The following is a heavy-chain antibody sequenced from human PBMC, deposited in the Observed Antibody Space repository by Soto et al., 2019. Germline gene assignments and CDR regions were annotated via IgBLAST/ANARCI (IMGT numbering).Heavy chain of an antibody. CDR1: GGSISSYY. Sequence: SETLSLTCTVSGGSISSYYWSWIRQPPGKGLEWIGYIYYSGSTNYNPSLKSRVTISVDTSKNQFSLKLSSVTAADTAVYYCARGPFSSGYLISWLDPWGQGTLVTVSS. D-gene: IGHD3-22*01. J-gene: IGHJ5*02. V-gene: IGHV4-59*01. CDR3: ARGPFSSGYLISWLDP. CDR2: IYYSGST.